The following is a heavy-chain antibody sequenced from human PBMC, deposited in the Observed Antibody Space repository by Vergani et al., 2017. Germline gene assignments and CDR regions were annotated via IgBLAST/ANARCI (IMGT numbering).Heavy chain of an antibody. J-gene: IGHJ4*02. CDR1: GFSLNTAGMR. Sequence: QVTLRESGPALLKPTQTLTLTCTFSGFSLNTAGMRVSWSRQTPGKALEWLAHIDWDDAKYYRTSLKTRLTISKDTSKNQVVLTMTNMVPVDTATYYCARIVGIVSTRLYFFDYWGQGTLVTVSS. V-gene: IGHV2-70*01. D-gene: IGHD1-26*01. CDR2: IDWDDAK. CDR3: ARIVGIVSTRLYFFDY.